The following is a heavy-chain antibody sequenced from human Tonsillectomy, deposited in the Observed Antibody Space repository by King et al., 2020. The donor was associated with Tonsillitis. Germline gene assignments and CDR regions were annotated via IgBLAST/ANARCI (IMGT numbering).Heavy chain of an antibody. CDR3: ARGSPSVMGAFDI. CDR1: GGSISSGGYS. V-gene: IGHV4-30-4*07. D-gene: IGHD3-16*01. Sequence: VQLQESGPGLVKPSQTLSLTCAVSGGSISSGGYSWSWIRQPPGKGLEWIGYIYYSGSTYYNPSLKSRVTISVDTSKNQFSLKLSSVTAADTAVYYCARGSPSVMGAFDIWGQGKMVTVSS. CDR2: IYYSGST. J-gene: IGHJ3*02.